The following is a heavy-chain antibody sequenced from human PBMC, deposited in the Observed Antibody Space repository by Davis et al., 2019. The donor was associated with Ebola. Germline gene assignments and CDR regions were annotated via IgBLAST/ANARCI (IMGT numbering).Heavy chain of an antibody. CDR2: ISYDGSNK. CDR1: GFTFSSYA. J-gene: IGHJ6*02. Sequence: GGSLRLSCAASGFTFSSYAMHWVRQAPGKGLEWVAVISYDGSNKYYADSVKGRFTISRDNSKNTLYLQMNSLRAEDTAVYYCARDFFGSGSYSILYYYYGMDVWGQGTTVTVSS. D-gene: IGHD3-10*01. CDR3: ARDFFGSGSYSILYYYYGMDV. V-gene: IGHV3-30-3*01.